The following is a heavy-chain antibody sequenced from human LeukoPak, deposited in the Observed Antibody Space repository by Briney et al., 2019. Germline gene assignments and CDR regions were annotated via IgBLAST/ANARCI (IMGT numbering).Heavy chain of an antibody. V-gene: IGHV1-18*01. Sequence: ASVKVSCKASGYTFTSYGISWVRQAPGQGLEWMGWISAYNGNTNYAQKLQGRVTMTTDTSTSTAYMELRSLRSDDTAVYYCARDGIVLMVSGPFAPFDYWGQGTLVTVSS. D-gene: IGHD2-8*01. CDR3: ARDGIVLMVSGPFAPFDY. CDR1: GYTFTSYG. J-gene: IGHJ4*02. CDR2: ISAYNGNT.